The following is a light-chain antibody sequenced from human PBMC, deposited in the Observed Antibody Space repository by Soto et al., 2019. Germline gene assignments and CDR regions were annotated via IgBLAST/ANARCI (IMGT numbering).Light chain of an antibody. J-gene: IGLJ2*01. CDR3: SSYTSSNTLV. CDR1: TGDVGAYNY. Sequence: QSALPQPASFPGSPGRPTPSSGTGTTGDVGAYNYVSWYQQHPGKAPKLMIFKVIDRPSGVSNRFSGSKSGNTASLTISGLQAEDEADYYCSSYTSSNTLVFGGGTKLTVL. V-gene: IGLV2-14*01. CDR2: KVI.